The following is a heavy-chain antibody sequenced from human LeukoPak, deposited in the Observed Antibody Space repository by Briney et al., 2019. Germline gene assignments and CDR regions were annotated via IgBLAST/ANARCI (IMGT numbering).Heavy chain of an antibody. V-gene: IGHV4-34*01. Sequence: SETLSLACAVYGGSFSGYYWSWIRQPPGKGLEWIGEINHSGSTNYIPSLKSRVTISVDTSKNQFSLKLSSVTAADTAVYYCARGRDAFDIWGQGTMVTVSS. CDR3: ARGRDAFDI. CDR1: GGSFSGYY. J-gene: IGHJ3*02. CDR2: INHSGST.